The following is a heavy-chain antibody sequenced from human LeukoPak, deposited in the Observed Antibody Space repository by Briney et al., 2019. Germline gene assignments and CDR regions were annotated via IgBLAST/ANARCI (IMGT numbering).Heavy chain of an antibody. CDR1: GGSFSGYY. J-gene: IGHJ6*03. D-gene: IGHD3-10*01. Sequence: SETLSLTCAVYGGSFSGYYWSWIRQPPGKGLEWIGEINHSGSTNYNSSLKSRVTISVDTSKNQFSLKLSSVTAADTAVYYCARGYYGSGSHCCHMDVWGKGTTITVS. CDR3: ARGYYGSGSHCCHMDV. CDR2: INHSGST. V-gene: IGHV4-34*01.